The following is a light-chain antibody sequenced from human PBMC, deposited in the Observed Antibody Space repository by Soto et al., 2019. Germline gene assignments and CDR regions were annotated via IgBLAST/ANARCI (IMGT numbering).Light chain of an antibody. Sequence: DIQMTQSPSTLSASVGDRVTITCRASQTISTWLAWYQQKPGKAPKLLIYKASVLETGVPSRFSGGGSGTEFTLTISSLQPEDFATYHCQQSHSYSWTFGQGTKVEI. V-gene: IGKV1-5*03. CDR1: QTISTW. J-gene: IGKJ1*01. CDR2: KAS. CDR3: QQSHSYSWT.